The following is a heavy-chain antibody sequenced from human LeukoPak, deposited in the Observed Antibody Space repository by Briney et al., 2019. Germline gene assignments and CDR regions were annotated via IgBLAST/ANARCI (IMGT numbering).Heavy chain of an antibody. CDR2: MYYSGST. Sequence: SETLSLTCTVSGGSISSNSYYWGWIRQPPGKGLEWIGSMYYSGSTYYNPSLKSRVTISVDTSKNQFSLKLTSVTATDTAVFYCVRHHSDPSTFDYWGQGTLVTVSS. V-gene: IGHV4-39*01. J-gene: IGHJ4*02. CDR3: VRHHSDPSTFDY. CDR1: GGSISSNSYY.